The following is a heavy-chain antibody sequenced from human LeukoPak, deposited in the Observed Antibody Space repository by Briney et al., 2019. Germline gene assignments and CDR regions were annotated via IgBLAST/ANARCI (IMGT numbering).Heavy chain of an antibody. D-gene: IGHD3-3*01. CDR3: ARGLFYPRFWPYYYYYYMDV. CDR2: MNPNSGNT. J-gene: IGHJ6*03. V-gene: IGHV1-8*01. Sequence: ASVKVSCKASGYTFTSYDINWVRQATGQGLGCMGWMNPNSGNTGYAQKFQGRVTMTRNTSISTAYMELSSLRSEDTAVYYCARGLFYPRFWPYYYYYYMDVWGKGTTVTVSS. CDR1: GYTFTSYD.